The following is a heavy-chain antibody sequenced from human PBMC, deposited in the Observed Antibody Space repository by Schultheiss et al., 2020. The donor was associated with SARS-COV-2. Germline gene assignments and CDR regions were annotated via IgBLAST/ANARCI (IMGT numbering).Heavy chain of an antibody. J-gene: IGHJ6*02. Sequence: SETLSLTCAVYGGSFSGYYWSWIRQPPGKGLEWIGEINHSGSTNYNPSLKSRVTISVDTSKNQFSLKLSSVTAADTAVYYCARTPLGYCSSTSCSRKPRNYYYYYYGMDVWGQGTTVTVSS. CDR1: GGSFSGYY. D-gene: IGHD2-2*01. CDR2: INHSGST. V-gene: IGHV4-34*01. CDR3: ARTPLGYCSSTSCSRKPRNYYYYYYGMDV.